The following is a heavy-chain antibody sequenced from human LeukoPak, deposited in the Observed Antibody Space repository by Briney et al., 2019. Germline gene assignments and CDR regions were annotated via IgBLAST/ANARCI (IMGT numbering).Heavy chain of an antibody. CDR1: GYTFTSYA. Sequence: ASVKVSCKASGYTFTSYAMNWVRQAPGQGLEWMGRINPNSGGTNYAQKFQGRVTMTRDTSISTAYMELSRLRSDDTAVYYCARDSEGSGWYEEYYFNYWGQGTLVTVSS. J-gene: IGHJ4*02. V-gene: IGHV1-2*06. CDR2: INPNSGGT. D-gene: IGHD6-19*01. CDR3: ARDSEGSGWYEEYYFNY.